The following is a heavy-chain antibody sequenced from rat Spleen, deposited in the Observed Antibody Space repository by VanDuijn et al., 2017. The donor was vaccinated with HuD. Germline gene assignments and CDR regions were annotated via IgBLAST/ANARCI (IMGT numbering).Heavy chain of an antibody. J-gene: IGHJ2*01. CDR2: ISTAGGNT. CDR3: ARLAMGRTDYFDY. Sequence: EVQLVESGGGLVQPRRSLKLSCAASGFTFSNYYMAWVRQAPTKGLEWVASISTAGGNTYYLDSVKGRFTIPRDNAKSTLYLQMDSLRSEDTATYYCARLAMGRTDYFDYWGQGVMVTVSS. CDR1: GFTFSNYY. V-gene: IGHV5-25*01. D-gene: IGHD1-9*01.